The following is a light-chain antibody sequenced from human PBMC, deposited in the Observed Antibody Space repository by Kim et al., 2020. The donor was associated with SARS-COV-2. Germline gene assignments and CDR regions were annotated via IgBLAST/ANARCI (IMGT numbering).Light chain of an antibody. CDR3: NSRDSNDNVV. J-gene: IGLJ2*01. CDR2: GKN. CDR1: SLRSYY. Sequence: VALGQAVRITCQGDSLRSYYATWYQQKPGQAPIVVIYGKNNRPSGIPDRFSGSSSGNTASLTITGTQAGDEADYYCNSRDSNDNVVFGGGTKLTVL. V-gene: IGLV3-19*01.